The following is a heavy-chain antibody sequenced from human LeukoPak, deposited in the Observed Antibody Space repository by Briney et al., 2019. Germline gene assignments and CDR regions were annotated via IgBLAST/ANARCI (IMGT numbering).Heavy chain of an antibody. V-gene: IGHV3-30*18. D-gene: IGHD3-10*01. CDR3: AKSITLVRGVIILEYAFDI. J-gene: IGHJ3*02. CDR2: ISYDGSNI. CDR1: GFTFRSYG. Sequence: GRSLSLLCAASGFTFRSYGVHGVRKAPGKGVEGVAVISYDGSNIYYADCVKGRFNISRDNSKNTMYLQMNTVRAEDQAVYYCAKSITLVRGVIILEYAFDIWGQGTMVTVSS.